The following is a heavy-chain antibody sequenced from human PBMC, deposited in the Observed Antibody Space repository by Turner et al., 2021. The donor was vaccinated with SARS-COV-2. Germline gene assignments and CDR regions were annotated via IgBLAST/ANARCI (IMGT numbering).Heavy chain of an antibody. Sequence: EVQLGESGGGLVQPGGSLRPSCAASGFSVSSNYMSWVRQAPGKGLEWFSFIYSGGSTFYADSVKGRFNISRHNSKNTLYLQMNSLRTEDTSVYYCARDLNYYGMDVWGQGTTVTVSS. J-gene: IGHJ6*02. CDR1: GFSVSSNY. D-gene: IGHD3-9*01. V-gene: IGHV3-53*04. CDR2: IYSGGST. CDR3: ARDLNYYGMDV.